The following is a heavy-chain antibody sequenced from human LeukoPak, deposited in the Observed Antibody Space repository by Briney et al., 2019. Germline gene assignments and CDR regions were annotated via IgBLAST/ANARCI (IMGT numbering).Heavy chain of an antibody. CDR1: GFTFSSYW. J-gene: IGHJ4*02. Sequence: PGGSLRLSCAASGFTFSSYWMSWVRQAPGKGLEWVANIKQDGSEKYYVDSVKGRFTISRDNAKNSLYLQMNSLRAEDTAVYYCARDRYCSGGSCYDVMGYWGQGALVTVSS. V-gene: IGHV3-7*01. D-gene: IGHD2-15*01. CDR2: IKQDGSEK. CDR3: ARDRYCSGGSCYDVMGY.